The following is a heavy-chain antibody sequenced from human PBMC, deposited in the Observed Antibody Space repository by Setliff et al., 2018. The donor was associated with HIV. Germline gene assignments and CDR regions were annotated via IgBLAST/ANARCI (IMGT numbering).Heavy chain of an antibody. V-gene: IGHV4-34*01. D-gene: IGHD1-1*01. CDR2: INHSGST. Sequence: SETLSLTCAVYGGSLNDYYWSWIRLPPGKGLEWIGEINHSGSTNYNPSLKSRVTISVDTSKNQFSLKLTSVTAADTAVYYCARDWNHYFYYMDVWGKGATVTVSS. J-gene: IGHJ6*03. CDR3: ARDWNHYFYYMDV. CDR1: GGSLNDYY.